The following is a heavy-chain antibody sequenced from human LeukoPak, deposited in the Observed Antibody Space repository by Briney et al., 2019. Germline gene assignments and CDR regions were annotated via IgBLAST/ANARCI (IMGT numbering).Heavy chain of an antibody. CDR1: GFTFGDYA. Sequence: GGSLRLSCTASGFTFGDYAMSWVRQAPGKGLEWVGFIRSKAYGGTTVYAASVKGRFTISRDDSKSIAYLQMNSLKTEDTAVYYCTRAPDYDILTGYYNEGPIDYWGQGTLVTVSS. CDR2: IRSKAYGGTT. J-gene: IGHJ4*02. CDR3: TRAPDYDILTGYYNEGPIDY. D-gene: IGHD3-9*01. V-gene: IGHV3-49*04.